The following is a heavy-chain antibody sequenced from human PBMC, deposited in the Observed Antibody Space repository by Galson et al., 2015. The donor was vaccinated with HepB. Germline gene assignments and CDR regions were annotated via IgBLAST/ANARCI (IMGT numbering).Heavy chain of an antibody. Sequence: SVKVSCKVSGYTLTELSMHWVRQAPGKGLEWMGGFNPADGETIYAQKFQGRVTMTEDTSTDTAYMELGSLRSEDTAVYYCATGLTEDADWNAAGGMDVWGQGTTVTVSS. D-gene: IGHD1-1*01. CDR3: ATGLTEDADWNAAGGMDV. V-gene: IGHV1-24*01. CDR2: FNPADGET. CDR1: GYTLTELS. J-gene: IGHJ6*02.